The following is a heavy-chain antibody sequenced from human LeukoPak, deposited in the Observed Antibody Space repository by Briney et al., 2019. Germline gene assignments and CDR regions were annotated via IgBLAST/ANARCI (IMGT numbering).Heavy chain of an antibody. V-gene: IGHV1-8*01. D-gene: IGHD4-17*01. J-gene: IGHJ6*02. CDR3: ARADYGDYGYYYYGMDV. CDR1: GYTFTSYD. CDR2: MNPNSGNT. Sequence: ASVKVSCKASGYTFTSYDINWVRQATGQGLEWMGWMNPNSGNTGYAQKFQGRVTMTRDTSTSTVYMELSSLRSEDTAVYYCARADYGDYGYYYYGMDVWGQGTTVTVSS.